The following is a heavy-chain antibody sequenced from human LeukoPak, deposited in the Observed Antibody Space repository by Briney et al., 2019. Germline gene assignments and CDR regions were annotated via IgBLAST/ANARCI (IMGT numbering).Heavy chain of an antibody. D-gene: IGHD2-8*01. V-gene: IGHV3-30*02. J-gene: IGHJ6*03. Sequence: GGSLRLSCAASGFTFRSYGLHWVGQAPGKGRGGVAYIQNDGSNEQYADSVKGRFSISRDSSKNILYLQMNSLRAEDTAVYYCAKDRCSNGIGCYYYYMDVWGKGTTVTISS. CDR1: GFTFRSYG. CDR3: AKDRCSNGIGCYYYYMDV. CDR2: IQNDGSNE.